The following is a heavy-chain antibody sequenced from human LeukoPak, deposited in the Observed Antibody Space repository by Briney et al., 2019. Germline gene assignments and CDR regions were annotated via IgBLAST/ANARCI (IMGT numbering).Heavy chain of an antibody. CDR1: GGTFSSYA. CDR3: ARDRLNRYSSGWYSGAFDI. V-gene: IGHV1-69*01. D-gene: IGHD6-19*01. CDR2: IIPIFGTE. J-gene: IGHJ4*02. Sequence: SVKVSCKASGGTFSSYAISWVRQAPGQGLEWMGGIIPIFGTENYAQKFQGRVTITADESTSTAYMELSSLRSEDTAVYYCARDRLNRYSSGWYSGAFDIWGQGTLVTVSS.